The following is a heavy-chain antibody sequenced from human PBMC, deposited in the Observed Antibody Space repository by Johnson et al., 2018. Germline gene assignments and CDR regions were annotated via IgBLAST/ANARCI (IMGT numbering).Heavy chain of an antibody. CDR2: INHSGST. CDR1: GGSFSGYY. D-gene: IGHD3-10*01. V-gene: IGHV4-34*01. J-gene: IGHJ6*03. Sequence: QVQLQQWGAGLLKPSETLSLTCAVYGGSFSGYYWSWIRQPPGKGLEWIGEINHSGSTNYNPSLKGRVTMSIDTSKNQFSLKLTSVTAADTAVFFCARGRRNKMVRGTTKLFRAQYDDYSDVGDKGTTVTVSS. CDR3: ARGRRNKMVRGTTKLFRAQYDDYSDV.